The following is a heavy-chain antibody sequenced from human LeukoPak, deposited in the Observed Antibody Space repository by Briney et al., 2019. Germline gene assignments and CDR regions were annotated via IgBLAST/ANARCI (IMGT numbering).Heavy chain of an antibody. CDR3: ARWADYNWYFDL. Sequence: SETLSLTCTVSGGSISSGDYYWSWIRQPPGKGLEWIGYIYYSGSTYYNPSLKSRVTISVDTSKNQFSLKLSSVTAADTAVYYCARWADYNWYFDLWGRGTLVTVSS. D-gene: IGHD4-11*01. J-gene: IGHJ2*01. CDR2: IYYSGST. V-gene: IGHV4-30-4*08. CDR1: GGSISSGDYY.